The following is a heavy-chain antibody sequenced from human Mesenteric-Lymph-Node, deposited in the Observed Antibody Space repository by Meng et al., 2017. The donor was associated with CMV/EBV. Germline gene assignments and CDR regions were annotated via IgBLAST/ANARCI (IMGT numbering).Heavy chain of an antibody. D-gene: IGHD3-9*01. CDR2: MNPNSGNT. Sequence: YDINWVRQATGQGLEWMGWMNPNSGNTGYAQKFQGRVTMTRNTSISTAYMELSSLRSEDTAVYYCARGRYYDILTGYQYYYYGMDVWGQGTTVTVSS. J-gene: IGHJ6*02. CDR3: ARGRYYDILTGYQYYYYGMDV. CDR1: YD. V-gene: IGHV1-8*01.